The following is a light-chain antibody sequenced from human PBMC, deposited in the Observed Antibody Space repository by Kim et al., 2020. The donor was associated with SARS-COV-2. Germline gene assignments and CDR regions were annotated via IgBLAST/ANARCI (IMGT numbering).Light chain of an antibody. CDR2: GAS. CDR3: QQYGSSPQT. Sequence: SPGDGATLPCRARQTVSSRYLAWYRQKPSQAPRLLISGASARATGIPDRFSGSGSGTDFTLTISRLEPEDFAVYYCQQYGSSPQTFGQGTKVDIK. V-gene: IGKV3-20*01. CDR1: QTVSSRY. J-gene: IGKJ2*01.